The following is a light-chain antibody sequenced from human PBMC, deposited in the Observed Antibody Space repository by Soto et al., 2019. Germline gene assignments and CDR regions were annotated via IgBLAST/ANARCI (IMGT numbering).Light chain of an antibody. V-gene: IGKV3-20*01. CDR2: AAS. CDR1: QSVGSSY. CDR3: QQYGSSSLIT. J-gene: IGKJ5*01. Sequence: EIVLTQSPGTLSLSLGERATLSCRASQSVGSSYLAWYQQKPGQAPRLLIYAASSRATGIPDRFSGSGSGTDFTLTISRLEPEDFAVYYCQQYGSSSLITFGQGTRLEIK.